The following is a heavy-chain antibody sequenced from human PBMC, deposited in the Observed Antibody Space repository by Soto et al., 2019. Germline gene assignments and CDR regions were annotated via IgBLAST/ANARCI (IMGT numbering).Heavy chain of an antibody. CDR3: VREVTWSGYFDS. V-gene: IGHV4-59*01. CDR1: GGSINNYY. Sequence: SETLSLTCTVSGGSINNYYWSWRRQPPGKGLEWIGYIHYSGSTNYNPTLKTRVTISVDTSKNQFSLRLSSVTPADTAVYYCVREVTWSGYFDSWGQGTLVTVSS. CDR2: IHYSGST. J-gene: IGHJ4*02. D-gene: IGHD3-3*01.